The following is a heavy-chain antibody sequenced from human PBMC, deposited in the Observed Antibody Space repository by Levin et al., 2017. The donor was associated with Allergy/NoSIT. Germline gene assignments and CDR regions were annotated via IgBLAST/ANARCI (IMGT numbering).Heavy chain of an antibody. CDR3: AREGQYTSSSTSFYGMDF. Sequence: GGSLRLSCAASGFTFSNYAMYWVRQAPGKGLEWVAVTSYHGIHKYYADSVQGRFTISRDNSKNTLSLQMNSLRAEDTAVYYCAREGQYTSSSTSFYGMDFWGQGTTVTVTS. D-gene: IGHD6-6*01. CDR2: TSYHGIHK. J-gene: IGHJ6*02. V-gene: IGHV3-30*04. CDR1: GFTFSNYA.